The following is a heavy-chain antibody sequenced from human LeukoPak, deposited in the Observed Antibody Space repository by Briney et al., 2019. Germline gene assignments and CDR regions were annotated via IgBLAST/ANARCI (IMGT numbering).Heavy chain of an antibody. V-gene: IGHV3-23*01. CDR3: ARRDSSGWYSLDY. J-gene: IGHJ4*02. D-gene: IGHD6-19*01. Sequence: GGSLRLSCAASGFTFGSYAMSWVRQAPGKGLEWVSSISATGRGTYYADSVTGRFTISRDTSSNRLSLQMNSLSAEDTAVYYCARRDSSGWYSLDYWGQGTLVTVSS. CDR1: GFTFGSYA. CDR2: ISATGRGT.